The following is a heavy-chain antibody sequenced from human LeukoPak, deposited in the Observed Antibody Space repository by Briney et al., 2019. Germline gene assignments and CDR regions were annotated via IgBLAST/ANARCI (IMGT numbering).Heavy chain of an antibody. Sequence: GASVKVSCKASGGTFSSYAISWVRQAPGQGLEWMGGIIPIFGTANYAQKFQGRVTITADKSTSTAYMELSSLRSEDTAVYYCARDPLGSGWYGNLDYWGQGTLVTVSS. V-gene: IGHV1-69*06. D-gene: IGHD6-19*01. J-gene: IGHJ4*02. CDR3: ARDPLGSGWYGNLDY. CDR1: GGTFSSYA. CDR2: IIPIFGTA.